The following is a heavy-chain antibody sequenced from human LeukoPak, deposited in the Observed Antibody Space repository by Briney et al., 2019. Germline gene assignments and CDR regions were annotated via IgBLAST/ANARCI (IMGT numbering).Heavy chain of an antibody. J-gene: IGHJ4*02. CDR3: ARALGGFSDY. CDR1: RFTFSRYW. CDR2: IKEDGSEM. Sequence: GGSLRLSCAASRFTFSRYWMSWVRQAPGKGLEWVANIKEDGSEMYYVDSVKGRFTISRDNAKNSLYLQMNILRAEDTAVYYCARALGGFSDYWGQGTLVTVSS. V-gene: IGHV3-7*05. D-gene: IGHD3-16*01.